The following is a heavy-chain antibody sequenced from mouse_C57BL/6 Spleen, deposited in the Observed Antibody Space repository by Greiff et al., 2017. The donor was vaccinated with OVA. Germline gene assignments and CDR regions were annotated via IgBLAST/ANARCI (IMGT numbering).Heavy chain of an antibody. CDR3: AREGNDNYAMDY. Sequence: EVKLVESGPGLVKPSQSLSLTCSVTGYSITSGYYWNWIRQFPGNKLEWMGYISYDGSNNYNPSLKNRISITRDTSKNQFFLKLNSVTTEDTATYYCAREGNDNYAMDYWGQGTSVTVSS. J-gene: IGHJ4*01. D-gene: IGHD2-12*01. V-gene: IGHV3-6*01. CDR2: ISYDGSN. CDR1: GYSITSGYY.